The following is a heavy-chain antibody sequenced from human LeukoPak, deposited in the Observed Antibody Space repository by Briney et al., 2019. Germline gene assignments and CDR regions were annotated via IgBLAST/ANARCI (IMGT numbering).Heavy chain of an antibody. D-gene: IGHD6-6*01. CDR1: GYSISSGYY. Sequence: PSETLSLTCTVSGYSISSGYYWGWIRQPPGKGLEWIGSIYHSGSTYYNPSLKSRVTISVDTSKNQFSLKLSSVAAADTAVYYCARDLVIAPLNWFDPWGQGTLVTVSS. J-gene: IGHJ5*02. CDR3: ARDLVIAPLNWFDP. CDR2: IYHSGST. V-gene: IGHV4-38-2*02.